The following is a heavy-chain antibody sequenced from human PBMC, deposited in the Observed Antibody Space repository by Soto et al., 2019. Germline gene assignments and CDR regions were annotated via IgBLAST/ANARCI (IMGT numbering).Heavy chain of an antibody. J-gene: IGHJ6*02. CDR2: MNPNSGNT. D-gene: IGHD2-15*01. Sequence: ASVKVSCTASGYTFTSYDINWVRQATGQGLEWMGWMNPNSGNTGYAQKFQGRVTMTRNTSISTAYMELSSLRSEDTAVYYCARGTDSNYYYGMDVWGQGTTVTSP. V-gene: IGHV1-8*01. CDR1: GYTFTSYD. CDR3: ARGTDSNYYYGMDV.